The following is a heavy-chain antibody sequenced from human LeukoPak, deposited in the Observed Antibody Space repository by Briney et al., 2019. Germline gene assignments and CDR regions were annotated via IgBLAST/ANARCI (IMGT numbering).Heavy chain of an antibody. J-gene: IGHJ6*03. D-gene: IGHD2-2*01. CDR3: ARLLGRAFYYMDV. Sequence: SETLSLTCAVSGYSISSGYYWGWIRQPPGKGLEWIGSIYHSGSTYYNPSLKSRVTISVDTSKNQFSLKLSSVTAADTAVYYCARLLGRAFYYMDVWGKGTTVTVSS. CDR1: GYSISSGYY. CDR2: IYHSGST. V-gene: IGHV4-38-2*01.